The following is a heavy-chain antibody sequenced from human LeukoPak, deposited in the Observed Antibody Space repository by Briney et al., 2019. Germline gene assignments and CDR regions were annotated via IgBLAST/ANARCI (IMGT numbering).Heavy chain of an antibody. J-gene: IGHJ4*02. CDR1: GYTFTSYG. V-gene: IGHV1-18*01. CDR3: ARVGCSSTSCYPEKEY. CDR2: ISGYNGNT. D-gene: IGHD2-2*01. Sequence: ASVKDFCKASGYTFTSYGLNWVRQAPGQGLEWMGWISGYNGNTNYAQKFQGRVTMTTDTSTSTAYMELRSLRSDDTAVYYCARVGCSSTSCYPEKEYWGQGTLVTVSS.